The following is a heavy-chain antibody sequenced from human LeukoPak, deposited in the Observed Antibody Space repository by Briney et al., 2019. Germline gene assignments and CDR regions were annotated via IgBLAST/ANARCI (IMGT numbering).Heavy chain of an antibody. CDR2: IYYSGST. V-gene: IGHV4-31*03. J-gene: IGHJ4*02. CDR3: ARVADYYDSSGPSDY. CDR1: GGSISSGGYY. Sequence: SETLSLTCTVSGGSISSGGYYWSWIRQHPGKDLEWIGYIYYSGSTYYNPSLKSRVTISVDTSKNQFSLKLSSVTAADTAVYYCARVADYYDSSGPSDYWGQGTLVTVSS. D-gene: IGHD3-22*01.